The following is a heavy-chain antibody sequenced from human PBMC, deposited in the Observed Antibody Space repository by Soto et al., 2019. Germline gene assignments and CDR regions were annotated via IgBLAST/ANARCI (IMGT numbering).Heavy chain of an antibody. D-gene: IGHD3-10*01. Sequence: ASVKVSCKASGYTFTGYYMHWVRQAPGQGLEWMGWINPNSGGTNYARKFQGWVTMTRDTSISTAYMELSRLRSDDTAVYYCARGRLLNYFDYWGQRTLVTVSS. CDR3: ARGRLLNYFDY. J-gene: IGHJ4*02. CDR2: INPNSGGT. CDR1: GYTFTGYY. V-gene: IGHV1-2*04.